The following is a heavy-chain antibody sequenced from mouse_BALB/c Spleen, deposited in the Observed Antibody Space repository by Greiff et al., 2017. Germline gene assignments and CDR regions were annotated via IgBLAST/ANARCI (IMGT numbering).Heavy chain of an antibody. V-gene: IGHV5-12-1*01. J-gene: IGHJ2*01. D-gene: IGHD1-1*01. Sequence: EVQVVESGGGLVKPGGSLKLSCAASGFAFSSYDMSWVRQTPEKRLEWVAYISSGGGSTYYPDTVKGRFTISRDNAKNTLYLQMSSLKSEDTAMYYCARHYYGYLDYWGQGTTLTVSS. CDR1: GFAFSSYD. CDR2: ISSGGGST. CDR3: ARHYYGYLDY.